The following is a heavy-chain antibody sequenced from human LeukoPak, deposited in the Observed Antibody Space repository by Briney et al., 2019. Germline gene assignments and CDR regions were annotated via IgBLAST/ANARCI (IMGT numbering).Heavy chain of an antibody. J-gene: IGHJ6*03. D-gene: IGHD3-3*01. V-gene: IGHV4-61*02. CDR1: GGSISSGSYY. CDR3: ARTYYDFWSGQRFFYYYMDV. CDR2: IYTSGST. Sequence: SETLSLTCTVSGGSISSGSYYWSWIRQPAGKGLEWIGRIYTSGSTNYNPSLKSRVTISVDTSKNQFSLKLSSVTAADTAVYYCARTYYDFWSGQRFFYYYMDVWAKGPRSPSP.